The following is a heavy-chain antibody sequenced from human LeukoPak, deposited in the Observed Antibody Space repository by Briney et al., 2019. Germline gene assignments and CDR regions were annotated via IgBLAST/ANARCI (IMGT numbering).Heavy chain of an antibody. D-gene: IGHD2-15*01. CDR1: GYTFTSYA. CDR3: AREYCSGGSRYSDRNFDY. Sequence: ASVKVSCKASGYTFTSYAMNWVRQAPGQGLEWMGWINTNTGNPTYAQGFTGRFVFSLDTSVSTAYLQISSLKAEDTAVYYCAREYCSGGSRYSDRNFDYWGQGTLVTVSS. J-gene: IGHJ4*02. V-gene: IGHV7-4-1*02. CDR2: INTNTGNP.